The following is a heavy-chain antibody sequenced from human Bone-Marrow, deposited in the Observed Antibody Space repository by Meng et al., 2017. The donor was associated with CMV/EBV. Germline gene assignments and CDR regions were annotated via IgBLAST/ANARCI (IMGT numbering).Heavy chain of an antibody. Sequence: SETLSLTCTVSGGSISSSSYYWGWIRQPPGKGLEWIGEINHSGSTNYNPSLKSRVTISVDTSKNQFSLKLSSVTAADTAVYYCARGQYCSSTSCWRHYFDYWGQGPLVTGSS. D-gene: IGHD2-2*01. J-gene: IGHJ4*02. CDR3: ARGQYCSSTSCWRHYFDY. CDR1: GGSISSSSYY. CDR2: INHSGST. V-gene: IGHV4-39*07.